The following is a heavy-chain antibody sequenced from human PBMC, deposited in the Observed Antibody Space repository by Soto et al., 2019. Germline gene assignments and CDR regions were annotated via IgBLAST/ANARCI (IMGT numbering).Heavy chain of an antibody. V-gene: IGHV4-34*01. CDR2: INPVGST. D-gene: IGHD2-21*01. CDR3: ARGQRAYPFLDS. J-gene: IGHJ4*02. Sequence: SETLSLTCGVYGGSFSGYHWNWIRQPPGKGLEWIGDINPVGSTNYNPSLKSRVSIVLDTSKNQFSLKLSSMTAADTAVYYCARGQRAYPFLDSWGQGALVTVFS. CDR1: GGSFSGYH.